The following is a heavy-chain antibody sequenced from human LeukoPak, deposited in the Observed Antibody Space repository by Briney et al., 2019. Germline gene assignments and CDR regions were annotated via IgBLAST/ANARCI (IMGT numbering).Heavy chain of an antibody. D-gene: IGHD2-2*01. CDR1: GFTVSSNY. Sequence: PGGSLRLSCAASGFTVSSNYMSWVRQAPGKGLEWVSVIYSGGSTYYADSVKGRFTISRDNSKNTLYLQMNSLRAEDTAVYYCAREVGYCSSTSCYLWGMDVWGQGTTVTVSS. CDR3: AREVGYCSSTSCYLWGMDV. CDR2: IYSGGST. J-gene: IGHJ6*02. V-gene: IGHV3-66*01.